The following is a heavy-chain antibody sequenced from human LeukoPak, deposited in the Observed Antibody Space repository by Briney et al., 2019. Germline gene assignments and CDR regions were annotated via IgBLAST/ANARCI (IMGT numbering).Heavy chain of an antibody. CDR3: ARGAIVLMVYAID. CDR2: IYHSGST. V-gene: IGHV4-38-2*02. J-gene: IGHJ4*02. D-gene: IGHD2-8*01. Sequence: SETLSLTCTVSGYSISSGHYWGWIRQPPGKGLEWIGSIYHSGSTYYNPSLKSRVTISVDTSKNQFSLKLSSVTAADTAVYYCARGAIVLMVYAIDWGQGTLVTVSS. CDR1: GYSISSGHY.